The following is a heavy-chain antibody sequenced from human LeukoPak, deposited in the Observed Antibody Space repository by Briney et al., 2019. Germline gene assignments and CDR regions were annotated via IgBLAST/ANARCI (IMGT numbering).Heavy chain of an antibody. D-gene: IGHD5-18*01. CDR1: GYTFTSYY. Sequence: ASVKVSCKASGYTFTSYYMHWVRQAPGQGLEWMGWISAYNGNTNYAQKLQGRVTMTTDTSTSTAYMELRSLRSDDTAVYYCARDPPPAAMVTGFYYYYYGMDVWGQGTTVTVSS. J-gene: IGHJ6*02. CDR2: ISAYNGNT. CDR3: ARDPPPAAMVTGFYYYYYGMDV. V-gene: IGHV1-18*04.